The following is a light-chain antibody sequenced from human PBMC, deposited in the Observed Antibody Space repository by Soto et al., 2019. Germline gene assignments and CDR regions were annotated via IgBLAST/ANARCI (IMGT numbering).Light chain of an antibody. CDR3: QQLYSYPFT. Sequence: IQFTQSLSSLSASVRDTVTITCRASQGISSYLAWYQQKPGRAPKLLIYAASTLQSGVPSRFSGSGSGTDFTLTISSLQPEDFATYYCQQLYSYPFTFGGGTKVDIK. CDR1: QGISSY. V-gene: IGKV1-9*01. CDR2: AAS. J-gene: IGKJ4*01.